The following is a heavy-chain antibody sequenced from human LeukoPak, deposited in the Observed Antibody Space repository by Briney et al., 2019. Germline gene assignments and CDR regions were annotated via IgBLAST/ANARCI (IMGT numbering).Heavy chain of an antibody. CDR3: ARGYNTMIVVVDNAFDI. J-gene: IGHJ3*02. Sequence: ASVKVSCKASGYTFTTYPINWVRQAPGQGLEWMGWISAYNGNTNYAQKLQGRVTMTTDTSTSTAYMELRSLRSDDTAVYYCARGYNTMIVVVDNAFDIWGQGTMVTVSS. CDR2: ISAYNGNT. D-gene: IGHD3-22*01. CDR1: GYTFTTYP. V-gene: IGHV1-18*01.